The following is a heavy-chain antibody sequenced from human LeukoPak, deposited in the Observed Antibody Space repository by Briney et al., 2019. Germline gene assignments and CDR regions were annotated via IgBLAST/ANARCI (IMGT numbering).Heavy chain of an antibody. V-gene: IGHV3-7*01. CDR2: IKQDGSEK. Sequence: GGSLRLFCAASGFTFSNYWMSWVRQAPGKWLEWVANIKQDGSEKYYVDSVKGRFTVSRDNAKSSLYLQMNSLRVEDTAVYYCATTQSFDYWGQGTLVTVSS. CDR3: ATTQSFDY. J-gene: IGHJ4*02. CDR1: GFTFSNYW.